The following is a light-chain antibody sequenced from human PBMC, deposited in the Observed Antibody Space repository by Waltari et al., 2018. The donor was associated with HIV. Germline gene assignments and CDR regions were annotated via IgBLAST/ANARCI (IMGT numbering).Light chain of an antibody. J-gene: IGLJ2*01. Sequence: QSALTQPPSASGSPGQSVTISCTGTSSDIGAYNYVSWFQQHPGKAPILVIFDVSKRPSGVPVRFSGSKSGNTASLTVAGLQAEDEADYYCASHAGSKDVFGGGTKLTVL. V-gene: IGLV2-8*01. CDR1: SSDIGAYNY. CDR2: DVS. CDR3: ASHAGSKDV.